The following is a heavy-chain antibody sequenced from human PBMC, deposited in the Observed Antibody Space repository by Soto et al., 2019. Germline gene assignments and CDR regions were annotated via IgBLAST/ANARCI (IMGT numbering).Heavy chain of an antibody. V-gene: IGHV1-58*01. Sequence: SVKVSCKASGFTFTSSAVQWVRQARGQRLEWIGWIVVGSGNTNYAQKFQERVTITRDMFTSTAYMELSSLGSEDTVVYYCAAENSSEVNYFDYWGQGTLVTVSS. CDR3: AAENSSEVNYFDY. CDR1: GFTFTSSA. CDR2: IVVGSGNT. D-gene: IGHD6-19*01. J-gene: IGHJ4*02.